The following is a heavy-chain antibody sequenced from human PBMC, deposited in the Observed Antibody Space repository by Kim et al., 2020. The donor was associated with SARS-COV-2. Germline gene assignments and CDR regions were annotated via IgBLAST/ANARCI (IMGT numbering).Heavy chain of an antibody. CDR3: ARVGSRLGGYYGMDV. CDR1: GFTFSSYA. D-gene: IGHD1-26*01. J-gene: IGHJ6*02. V-gene: IGHV3-23*01. CDR2: ISGSGGST. Sequence: GGSLRLSCAASGFTFSSYAMSWVRQAPGKGLEWVSAISGSGGSTYYADSVKGRFTISRDNSKNTLYLQMNSLRAEDTAVYYCARVGSRLGGYYGMDVWGQGTTVTVSS.